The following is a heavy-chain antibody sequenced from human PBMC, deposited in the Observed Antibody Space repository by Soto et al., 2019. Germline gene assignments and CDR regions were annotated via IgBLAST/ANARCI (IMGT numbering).Heavy chain of an antibody. V-gene: IGHV4-34*01. J-gene: IGHJ2*01. CDR2: INNGGSS. Sequence: PSETLSLTCAVYGGSFSGYYWSWIRQPPGKGLEWIGEINNGGSSNYNPSLKSRGSMSVGTSNNQFSQKLTSVTAADTAVYYCARGRGDGYNQNWYFDLWGRGTLVTVYS. CDR1: GGSFSGYY. CDR3: ARGRGDGYNQNWYFDL. D-gene: IGHD3-10*01.